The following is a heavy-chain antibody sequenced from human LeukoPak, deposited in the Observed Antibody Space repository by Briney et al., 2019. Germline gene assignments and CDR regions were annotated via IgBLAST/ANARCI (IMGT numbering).Heavy chain of an antibody. CDR3: ARESGAGSGFGLDY. CDR1: GFTFDDYA. CDR2: ITWNSGSI. J-gene: IGHJ4*02. V-gene: IGHV3-9*01. D-gene: IGHD3-22*01. Sequence: PGGSLRLSCAASGFTFDDYAMHWVRQAPGKGLEWVSGITWNSGSIGYADSVKGRFTISRDNSKNTLYLQMNSLRAEDTAVYYCARESGAGSGFGLDYWGQGTLVTVSS.